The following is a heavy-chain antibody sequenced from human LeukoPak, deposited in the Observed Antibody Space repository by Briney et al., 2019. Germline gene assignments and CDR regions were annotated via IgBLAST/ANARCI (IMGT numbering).Heavy chain of an antibody. J-gene: IGHJ6*03. D-gene: IGHD1-1*01. Sequence: PGGSLRLSCAASGFTFSSYAMSWVRQAPGKGLEWVSAISGSGGSTYYADSVKGRFTISRDNSKNTLYLQMNSLRAEDTAVYYCAKAPPGAIYYYYYMDVWGKGTTVTVSS. V-gene: IGHV3-23*01. CDR3: AKAPPGAIYYYYYMDV. CDR2: ISGSGGST. CDR1: GFTFSSYA.